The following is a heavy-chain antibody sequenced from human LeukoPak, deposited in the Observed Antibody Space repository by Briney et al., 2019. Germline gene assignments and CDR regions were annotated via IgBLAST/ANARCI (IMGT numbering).Heavy chain of an antibody. Sequence: SETLSLTCAVYGGSFSGYYRSWIRQPPGKGLEWIGEINHSGSTNYNPSLKSRVTISVDTSKNQFSLKLSPVTAADTAVYYCARGTDIVVVTAFFYYFDYWGQGTLVTVSS. J-gene: IGHJ4*02. CDR3: ARGTDIVVVTAFFYYFDY. D-gene: IGHD2-21*02. CDR2: INHSGST. CDR1: GGSFSGYY. V-gene: IGHV4-34*01.